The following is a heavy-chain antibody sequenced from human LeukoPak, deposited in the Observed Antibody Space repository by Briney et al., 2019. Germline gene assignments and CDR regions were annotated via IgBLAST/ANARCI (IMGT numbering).Heavy chain of an antibody. V-gene: IGHV1-69*01. CDR1: GGTFSSYA. D-gene: IGHD5-24*01. CDR2: IIPIFGTA. CDR3: ARGGGWLLSDAFDI. Sequence: GSSVKVSCKASGGTFSSYAISWVRQAPGQGLEWMGGIIPIFGTANYAQKFQGRVTITADESTSTAYMELSSLRSEDTAVYYCARGGGWLLSDAFDIWGQGTMVTVSS. J-gene: IGHJ3*02.